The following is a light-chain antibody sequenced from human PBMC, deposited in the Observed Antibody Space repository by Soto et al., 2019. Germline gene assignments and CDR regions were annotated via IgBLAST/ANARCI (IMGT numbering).Light chain of an antibody. CDR2: AAS. J-gene: IGKJ5*01. CDR3: HQYGSSPHT. CDR1: QGIRND. V-gene: IGKV1-6*01. Sequence: AIQMTQSPSSLSASVGDIVTITFRASQGIRNDLGWYQQKPGKAPKLLIYAASSLQSGVPSRFSGSGSGTDFTLTISRLEPEDFAVYYCHQYGSSPHTFGQGTRLEIK.